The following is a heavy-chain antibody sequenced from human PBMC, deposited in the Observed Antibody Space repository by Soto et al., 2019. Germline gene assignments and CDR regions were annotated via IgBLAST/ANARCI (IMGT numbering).Heavy chain of an antibody. Sequence: QVHLVESGGGVVQPGRSLRLSCAASGFTFSNYGMHWVRQAPGKGLEWLAVMSFDGSNEYYADSVQGRLTISRDNFKNTLYLQMNSLRTEDTAVYHCAKNAAVAFDIWGQGTMGTVSS. CDR2: MSFDGSNE. D-gene: IGHD2-15*01. J-gene: IGHJ3*02. CDR3: AKNAAVAFDI. V-gene: IGHV3-30*18. CDR1: GFTFSNYG.